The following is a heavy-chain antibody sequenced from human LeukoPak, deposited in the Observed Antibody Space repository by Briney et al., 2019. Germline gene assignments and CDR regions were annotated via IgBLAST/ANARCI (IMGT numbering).Heavy chain of an antibody. J-gene: IGHJ4*02. CDR2: IGPSDSYI. CDR1: GYTFTTYW. CDR3: ARHLFSSSPSDY. V-gene: IGHV5-10-1*01. D-gene: IGHD6-13*01. Sequence: GGSLKISCKGSGYTFTTYWISWVRQMPGKGLEWMGRIGPSDSYINYSPSLQGHVTISTDKSVSTVYLQWSSLQASDTAMYYCARHLFSSSPSDYWGQGTLVTVSS.